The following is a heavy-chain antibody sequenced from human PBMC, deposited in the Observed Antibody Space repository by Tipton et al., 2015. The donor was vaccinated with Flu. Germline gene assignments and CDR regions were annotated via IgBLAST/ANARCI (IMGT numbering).Heavy chain of an antibody. CDR3: ARDQVSPHLSYGMDV. Sequence: TLSLTCTVSGGSVSSGSYYWSWIRQPPGKGLEWIGYISYSGSTNYNPSLKSRVTISVDTSKNQFSLKLSSVTAADTAVYYWARDQVSPHLSYGMDVWGQGTTVTVSS. CDR1: GGSVSSGSYY. CDR2: ISYSGST. J-gene: IGHJ6*02. V-gene: IGHV4-61*01. D-gene: IGHD2-21*01.